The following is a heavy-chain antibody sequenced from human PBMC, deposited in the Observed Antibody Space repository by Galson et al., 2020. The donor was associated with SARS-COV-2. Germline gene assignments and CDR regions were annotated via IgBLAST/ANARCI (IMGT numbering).Heavy chain of an antibody. Sequence: GGSLRLSCTASGFTFSDHGMHWVRQAPGKGLEWVAIIYYDGSREHYADSVKGRFTISRDNSRNTLYLQMNSLSAEDSALYYCVRDREMAIFYYEDWGQGTLVTVSS. D-gene: IGHD3-9*01. J-gene: IGHJ4*02. CDR2: IYYDGSRE. CDR3: VRDREMAIFYYED. V-gene: IGHV3-33*01. CDR1: GFTFSDHG.